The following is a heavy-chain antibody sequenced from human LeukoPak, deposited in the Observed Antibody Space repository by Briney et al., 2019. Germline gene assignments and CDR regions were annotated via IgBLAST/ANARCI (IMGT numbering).Heavy chain of an antibody. Sequence: ASVKVSCKASGYTFTSYGISWVRQAPGQGLEWMGRINPRDGETNFAQKFQGRVTVTRDTSISTAYMELSSLRSEDTAVYYCAREYRQQLDLDYWGQGTLVTVSS. D-gene: IGHD6-13*01. CDR2: INPRDGET. CDR3: AREYRQQLDLDY. J-gene: IGHJ4*02. CDR1: GYTFTSYG. V-gene: IGHV1-8*02.